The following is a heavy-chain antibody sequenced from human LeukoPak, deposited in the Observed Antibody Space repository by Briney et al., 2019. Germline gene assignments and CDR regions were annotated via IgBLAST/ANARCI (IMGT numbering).Heavy chain of an antibody. CDR1: GYSFTSYW. V-gene: IGHV5-51*01. D-gene: IGHD5-18*01. CDR2: IYPGDSDT. Sequence: GESLKISCKGSGYSFTSYWIGWVRQMPGKGLEWMGIIYPGDSDTRYSPSFQGQVTISADKSIGTAYLQWSSLKASDTAMYYCARLVASYGDYYYGMDVWGQGTTVTVS. J-gene: IGHJ6*02. CDR3: ARLVASYGDYYYGMDV.